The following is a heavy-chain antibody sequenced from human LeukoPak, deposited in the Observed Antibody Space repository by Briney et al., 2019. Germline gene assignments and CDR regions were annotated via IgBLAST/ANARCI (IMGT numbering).Heavy chain of an antibody. CDR2: ISGSGGST. Sequence: GGSLRLSCAASGFAFSSYAMSWVRQAPGKGLEWVSAISGSGGSTYYADSVKGRFTISRDNSKNTLYLQMNSLRAEDTAVHYCAKGPPEVEWELFFFDYWGQGTLVTVSS. V-gene: IGHV3-23*01. CDR1: GFAFSSYA. D-gene: IGHD1-26*01. CDR3: AKGPPEVEWELFFFDY. J-gene: IGHJ4*02.